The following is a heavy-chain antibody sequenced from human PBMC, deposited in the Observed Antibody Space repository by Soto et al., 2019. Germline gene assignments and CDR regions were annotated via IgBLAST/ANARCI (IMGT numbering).Heavy chain of an antibody. Sequence: EVQLLESGGGLVQPGGSLRDSCAASGFTFSSFAMSWVRQAPGKGLEWVSEISGSGGRTKYADSVKGRFTISRDNSKNTLHLQMNSLRAEDTAVYYCAKDPYSAYDQSAFDIWGQGTMVTVSS. CDR1: GFTFSSFA. CDR2: ISGSGGRT. CDR3: AKDPYSAYDQSAFDI. V-gene: IGHV3-23*01. J-gene: IGHJ3*02. D-gene: IGHD5-12*01.